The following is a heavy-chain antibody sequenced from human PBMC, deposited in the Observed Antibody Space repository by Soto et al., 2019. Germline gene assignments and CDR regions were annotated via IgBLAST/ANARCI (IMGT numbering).Heavy chain of an antibody. Sequence: SGPTLVNPTQTLTLTCTFSGFSLSTAGMCVSWIRQPPGKALEWLALIDWADDKYYSTSLKTRLTISKDTSKNQEVLTMTNVEPVDTATYFCSRAVGGFTYGYPDYWGQGTLVTAPQ. J-gene: IGHJ4*02. CDR1: GFSLSTAGMC. V-gene: IGHV2-70*01. CDR3: SRAVGGFTYGYPDY. D-gene: IGHD5-18*01. CDR2: IDWADDK.